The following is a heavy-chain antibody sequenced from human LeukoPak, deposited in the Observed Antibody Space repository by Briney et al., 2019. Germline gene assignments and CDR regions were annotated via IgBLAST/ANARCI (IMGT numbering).Heavy chain of an antibody. Sequence: SETLSLTCTVSGYSISSGYYWGWIRQPPGKGLEWIGSIYYSGSTYYNPSLKSRVTISVDTSKNQFSLKLSSVTAADTAVYYCARQYSREFVWFDPWGQGTLVTVSS. CDR3: ARQYSREFVWFDP. D-gene: IGHD6-19*01. V-gene: IGHV4-38-2*02. J-gene: IGHJ5*02. CDR1: GYSISSGYY. CDR2: IYYSGST.